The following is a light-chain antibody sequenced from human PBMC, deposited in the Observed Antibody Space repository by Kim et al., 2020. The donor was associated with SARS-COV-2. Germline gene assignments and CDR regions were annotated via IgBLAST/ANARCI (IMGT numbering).Light chain of an antibody. Sequence: GQGVTISCSRSSSNIGNNYVSWYQQLPGTAPKLLIYDNNKRPSGIPDRFSGSKSGTSATLGITGLQTGDEADYHCGTWDTNLTAGVFGGGTQLTVL. CDR1: SSNIGNNY. J-gene: IGLJ3*02. V-gene: IGLV1-51*01. CDR2: DNN. CDR3: GTWDTNLTAGV.